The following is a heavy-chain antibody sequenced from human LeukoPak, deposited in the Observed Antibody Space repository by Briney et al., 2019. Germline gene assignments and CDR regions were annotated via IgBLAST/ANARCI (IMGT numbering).Heavy chain of an antibody. Sequence: SETLSLTCTVSGGSISSGRYYWSWIRQPAGKGLEWIGRIYTSGSTNYNPSLESRVTISVDTSKNQFSLKLSSVTAADTAVYYCARGRSSMVRGYYYYYMDVWGKGTTVTISS. CDR1: GGSISSGRYY. J-gene: IGHJ6*03. CDR3: ARGRSSMVRGYYYYYMDV. D-gene: IGHD3-10*01. CDR2: IYTSGST. V-gene: IGHV4-61*02.